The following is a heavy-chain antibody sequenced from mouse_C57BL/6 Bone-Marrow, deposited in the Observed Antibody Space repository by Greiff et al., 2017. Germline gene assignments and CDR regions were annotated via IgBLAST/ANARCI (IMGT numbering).Heavy chain of an antibody. V-gene: IGHV1-64*01. J-gene: IGHJ2*01. CDR3: ARSAMVTTWNYFDY. CDR2: IHPNSGST. D-gene: IGHD2-2*01. Sequence: VQLQQPGAELVKPGASVKLSCKASGYTFTSYWMHWVKQRPGQGLEWIGMIHPNSGSTNYNEKFKSKATLTVDKSSSTAYMQLSSLTSEDSAVYYCARSAMVTTWNYFDYWGQGTTLTVSS. CDR1: GYTFTSYW.